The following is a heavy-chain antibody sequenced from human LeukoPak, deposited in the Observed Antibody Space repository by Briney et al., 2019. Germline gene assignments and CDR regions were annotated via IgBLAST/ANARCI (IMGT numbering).Heavy chain of an antibody. CDR2: IYYSGIT. CDR1: GGSISSYY. J-gene: IGHJ4*02. V-gene: IGHV4-59*01. D-gene: IGHD5-12*01. CDR3: ARGRYSGYDWVDY. Sequence: PSETLSLTCTVSGGSISSYYWSWIRQPPGKGLEWIGYIYYSGITNYNPSLKSRVTISVDTSKNQFSLKLSSVTAADTAVYYCARGRYSGYDWVDYWGQGTLVTVYS.